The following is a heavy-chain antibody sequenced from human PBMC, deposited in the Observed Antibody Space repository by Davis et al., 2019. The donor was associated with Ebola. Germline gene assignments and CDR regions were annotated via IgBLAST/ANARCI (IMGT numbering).Heavy chain of an antibody. CDR3: ARDPGYCSGGSCYSAALDY. CDR1: GYTFTSYG. Sequence: AASVKVSCKASGYTFTSYGISWVRQAPGQGLEWMGWISAYNGNTNYAQKLQGRVTMTTDTSTSIAYMELRSLRSDDTAVYYCARDPGYCSGGSCYSAALDYWGQGTLVTVSS. D-gene: IGHD2-15*01. J-gene: IGHJ4*02. CDR2: ISAYNGNT. V-gene: IGHV1-18*01.